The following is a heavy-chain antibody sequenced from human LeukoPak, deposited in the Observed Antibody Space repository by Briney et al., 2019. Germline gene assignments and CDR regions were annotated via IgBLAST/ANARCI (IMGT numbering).Heavy chain of an antibody. J-gene: IGHJ6*02. CDR3: ARDRTYYDISERYYYYYYGMDV. Sequence: SETLSLTCTVSGGSISSYYWSWIRQSPGKGLEWIGNIYYSGSTNYNPSLKSRVTISVDTSKNQFSLKLSSVTAADTAVYYCARDRTYYDISERYYYYYYGMDVWGQGTTVTVSS. V-gene: IGHV4-59*01. D-gene: IGHD3-9*01. CDR1: GGSISSYY. CDR2: IYYSGST.